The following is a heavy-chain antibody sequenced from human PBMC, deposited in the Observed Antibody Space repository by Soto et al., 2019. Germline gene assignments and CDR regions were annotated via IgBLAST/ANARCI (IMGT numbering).Heavy chain of an antibody. CDR2: IDPSDSYT. Sequence: GESLKISCKGSGYSFTSYWISWVRQMPGKGLEWMGRIDPSDSYTNYSPSFQGHVTISADKSISTAYLQWSSLKASDTAMYYCARRSKVAYCGGNCYSAIDNWGQGALVTVSS. V-gene: IGHV5-10-1*01. CDR1: GYSFTSYW. J-gene: IGHJ4*02. CDR3: ARRSKVAYCGGNCYSAIDN. D-gene: IGHD2-21*02.